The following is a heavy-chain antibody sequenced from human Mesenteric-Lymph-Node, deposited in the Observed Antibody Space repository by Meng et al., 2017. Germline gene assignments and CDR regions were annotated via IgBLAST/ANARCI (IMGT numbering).Heavy chain of an antibody. J-gene: IGHJ6*02. V-gene: IGHV4-39*07. D-gene: IGHD2-15*01. CDR3: ARAWKMLVVAATAGGMDV. Sequence: SETLSLTCTVSGGSISSSRYYWGWIRQTPGKGLEWIGSLYHTGSTYYNLSLKSRVTISVDTSKNQFSLKLTSVTAADTAVYYCARAWKMLVVAATAGGMDVWGQGTTVTVSS. CDR1: GGSISSSRYY. CDR2: LYHTGST.